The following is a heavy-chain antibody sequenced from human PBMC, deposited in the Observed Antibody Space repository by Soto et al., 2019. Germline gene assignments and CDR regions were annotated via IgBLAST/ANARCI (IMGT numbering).Heavy chain of an antibody. V-gene: IGHV3-53*01. J-gene: IGHJ4*02. CDR1: GFTVGNND. CDR2: IYSTGTT. D-gene: IGHD3-10*01. Sequence: EVQLVESGGGLIQPGGSLKLSCAASGFTVGNNDVSWVRQAPGKGLEWASLIYSTGTTKYADSVKVRFTVSRDNAKNTLYLQMNSLRAEDTAVYYCAKDGRGSGSHYNSFGYWGQGTLVTVSS. CDR3: AKDGRGSGSHYNSFGY.